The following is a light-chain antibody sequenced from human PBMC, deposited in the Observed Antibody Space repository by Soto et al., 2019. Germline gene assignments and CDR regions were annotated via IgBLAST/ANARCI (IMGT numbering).Light chain of an antibody. CDR2: GVS. Sequence: ELVLTQSPGTLALSPGEGGSLGCMGSQSLSSRNLAWYKQKPGQAPRPLIYGVSSRSTGIPDRFSGSGSGTDFTLTISRLGPEDFAVYYCQQYDSSPRTFGQGTKVDIK. CDR3: QQYDSSPRT. J-gene: IGKJ1*01. V-gene: IGKV3-20*01. CDR1: QSLSSRN.